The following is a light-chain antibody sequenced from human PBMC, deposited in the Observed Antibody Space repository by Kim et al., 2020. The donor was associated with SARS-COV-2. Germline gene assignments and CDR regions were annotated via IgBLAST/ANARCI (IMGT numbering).Light chain of an antibody. CDR1: SSDVGGYNY. J-gene: IGLJ1*01. CDR2: DVS. V-gene: IGLV2-14*03. Sequence: QSALTQPASVSGSPGQSITISCTGTSSDVGGYNYVSWYQQHPGKVPKLMIFDVSNRPSGVSNHFSGSKSGNTASLTISGLQAEDEADYYCSSYTSSSTLEVFGTGTKVTVL. CDR3: SSYTSSSTLEV.